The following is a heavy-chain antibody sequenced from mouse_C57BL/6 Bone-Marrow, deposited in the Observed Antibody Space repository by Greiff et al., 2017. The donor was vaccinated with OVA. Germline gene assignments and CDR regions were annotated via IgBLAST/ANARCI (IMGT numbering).Heavy chain of an antibody. J-gene: IGHJ1*03. Sequence: QVQLQQPGAELVMPGASVKLSCKASGYTFTSYWMHWVKQRPGQGLEWIGEIDPYDSYTNYNQKFKGKSTLTVDKSSSTAYMQLSSLTSEDSAVYYCAREGNDGYYNGYFDVWGTGTTVTVSS. CDR1: GYTFTSYW. D-gene: IGHD2-3*01. V-gene: IGHV1-69*01. CDR3: AREGNDGYYNGYFDV. CDR2: IDPYDSYT.